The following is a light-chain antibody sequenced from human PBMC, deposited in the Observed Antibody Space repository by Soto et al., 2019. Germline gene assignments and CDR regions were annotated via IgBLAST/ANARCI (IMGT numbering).Light chain of an antibody. CDR2: AAS. J-gene: IGKJ2*01. Sequence: EIVLTQSPGTLSLSPGERATLSCRASQSFSSRYLAWYQQKPGQAPRLLIYAASSRATGIPDRFSGSGSGTDFTLTISRLEPEDFAVYYCQQYGSSPPYTFGQGTNLEIK. CDR1: QSFSSRY. CDR3: QQYGSSPPYT. V-gene: IGKV3-20*01.